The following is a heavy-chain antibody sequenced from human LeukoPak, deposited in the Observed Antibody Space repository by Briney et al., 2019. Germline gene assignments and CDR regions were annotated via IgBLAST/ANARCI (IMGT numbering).Heavy chain of an antibody. V-gene: IGHV3-33*06. Sequence: GGSLRLSCAASGFTFSSYGMHWVRQAPGKGLEWVAVIWYDGSNKYYADSVKGRFTISRDNSKNTLYLQMNSLRAEDTAVYYCAKDSAAAAADYWGLGTLVTVSS. CDR1: GFTFSSYG. J-gene: IGHJ4*02. D-gene: IGHD6-13*01. CDR2: IWYDGSNK. CDR3: AKDSAAAAADY.